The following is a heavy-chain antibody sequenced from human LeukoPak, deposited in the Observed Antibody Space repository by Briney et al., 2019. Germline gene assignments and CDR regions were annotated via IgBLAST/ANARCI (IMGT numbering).Heavy chain of an antibody. J-gene: IGHJ4*02. D-gene: IGHD3-3*01. CDR3: ARINFWSGYQYYFDY. CDR1: GGSISSYY. Sequence: SETLSLTCTVSGGSISSYYWSWIRQPAGKGLEWIGRIYTSGSTNCNPSLKSRVTMSVDTSKNQFSLKLSSVTAADTAVYYCARINFWSGYQYYFDYWGQGTLVTVSS. V-gene: IGHV4-4*07. CDR2: IYTSGST.